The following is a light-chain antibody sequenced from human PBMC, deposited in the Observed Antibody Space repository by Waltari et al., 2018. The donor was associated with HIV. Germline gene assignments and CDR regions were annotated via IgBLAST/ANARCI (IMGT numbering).Light chain of an antibody. J-gene: IGKJ4*01. V-gene: IGKV3-11*01. CDR3: HHRSNWSLT. CDR2: DAS. CDR1: ESVSSY. Sequence: EVVLTQSPATLSLSPGERVTLSCRASESVSSYLAWYQQKPGQAPRLLIYDASNRATGIPARFSGSGSGTDFTLTISSLEPEDFAVYYCHHRSNWSLTFGGGTKVEI.